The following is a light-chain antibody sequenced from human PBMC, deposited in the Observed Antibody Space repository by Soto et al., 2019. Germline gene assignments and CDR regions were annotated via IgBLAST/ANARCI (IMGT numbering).Light chain of an antibody. J-gene: IGKJ1*01. V-gene: IGKV1-39*01. CDR2: SAS. CDR3: HQTYSTPQT. CDR1: ETVTDY. Sequence: DIQMTQSPSSLSASVGDRVTITCRAGETVTDYLNWYQHKPGKAPKLLIYSASTLQTGVPSRFSGSGSGTDFTLPISSLQPEDSGTYYCHQTYSTPQTFGQGTKVDIK.